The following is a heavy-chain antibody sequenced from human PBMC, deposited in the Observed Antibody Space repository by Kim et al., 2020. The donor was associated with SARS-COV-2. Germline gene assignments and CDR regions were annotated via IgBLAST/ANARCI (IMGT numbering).Heavy chain of an antibody. V-gene: IGHV3-43*02. CDR3: AKGVGGSYYSFGDY. CDR1: GFTFDDYA. CDR2: ISGDGGST. D-gene: IGHD1-26*01. J-gene: IGHJ4*02. Sequence: GGSLRLSCAASGFTFDDYAMHWVRQAPGKGLEWVSLISGDGGSTYYADSVKGRFTISRDNSKNSLYLQMNSLRTEDTALYYCAKGVGGSYYSFGDYWGQGTLVTVSS.